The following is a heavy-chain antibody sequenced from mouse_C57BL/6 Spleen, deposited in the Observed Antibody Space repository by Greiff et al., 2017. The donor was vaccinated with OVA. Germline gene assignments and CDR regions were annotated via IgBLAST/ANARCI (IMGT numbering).Heavy chain of an antibody. D-gene: IGHD2-10*01. J-gene: IGHJ2*01. V-gene: IGHV10-1*01. CDR1: GFSFNTYA. Sequence: EVKLVDSGGGLVQPKGSLKLSCAASGFSFNTYAMNWVRQAPGKGLEWVARIRSKSNNYATYYADSVKDRFTISRDDSESMLYLQMNNLKTEDTAMYYCVRQSYYDYFDYWGQGTTLTVSS. CDR3: VRQSYYDYFDY. CDR2: IRSKSNNYAT.